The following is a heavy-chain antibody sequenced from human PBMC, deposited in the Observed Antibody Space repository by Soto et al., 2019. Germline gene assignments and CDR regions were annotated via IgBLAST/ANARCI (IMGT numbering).Heavy chain of an antibody. D-gene: IGHD3-9*01. Sequence: PSETLSLTCAVHGGSFSGYYWSWIRQPPGKGLEWIGEINHSGSTNYNPSLKSRVTISVDTSKNQFSLKLSSVTAADTAVYYCARAGNYDILTGQTIDYWGQGTLVTVSS. CDR1: GGSFSGYY. CDR3: ARAGNYDILTGQTIDY. CDR2: INHSGST. V-gene: IGHV4-34*01. J-gene: IGHJ4*02.